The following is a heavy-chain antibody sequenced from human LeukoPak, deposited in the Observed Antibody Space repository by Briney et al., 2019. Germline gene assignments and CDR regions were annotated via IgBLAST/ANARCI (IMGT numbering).Heavy chain of an antibody. CDR3: VRDWDHFDFDS. V-gene: IGHV3-74*01. J-gene: IGHJ5*01. CDR1: GFTFGNYW. Sequence: GGSLRLSCAASGFTFGNYWMHWVRQAPGKGLVWVSRIKGDGSHTIYADSVKGRFTISRDNARNTLYLQMKSLRAEDTAVYYCVRDWDHFDFDSWGQGTLVTVSS. D-gene: IGHD3-9*01. CDR2: IKGDGSHT.